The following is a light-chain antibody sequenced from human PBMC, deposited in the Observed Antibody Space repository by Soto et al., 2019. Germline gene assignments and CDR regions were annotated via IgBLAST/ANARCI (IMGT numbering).Light chain of an antibody. Sequence: EIVLTQSPGTLSLSPGERATLSCRASQTVRNNYLAWYQQKPGQAPRLLIYNSSTRPTGIPDGFSGSGSGTDFSLTISRLEPEDFALYFCQQYRDLPQTFGQGTKVDIK. CDR2: NSS. J-gene: IGKJ1*01. V-gene: IGKV3-20*01. CDR3: QQYRDLPQT. CDR1: QTVRNNY.